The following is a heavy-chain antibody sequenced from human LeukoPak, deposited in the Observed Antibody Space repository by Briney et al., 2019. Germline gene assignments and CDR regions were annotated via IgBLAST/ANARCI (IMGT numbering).Heavy chain of an antibody. Sequence: SETLSLTYTVSGGSISSSSYYCGWNRQPPGKWLEWIGSIYYSGSTYYNPSLKSRVTISVDTSRNQFSLKLTSATAADTAIYYCARDRRCSRYDGGCDQWYFDLWGRGTLVTVSS. J-gene: IGHJ2*01. CDR1: GGSISSSSYY. D-gene: IGHD5-12*01. V-gene: IGHV4-39*07. CDR3: ARDRRCSRYDGGCDQWYFDL. CDR2: IYYSGST.